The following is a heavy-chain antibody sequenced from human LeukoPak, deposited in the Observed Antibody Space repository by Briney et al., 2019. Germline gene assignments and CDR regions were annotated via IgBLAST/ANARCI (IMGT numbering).Heavy chain of an antibody. Sequence: GGSLRLSCAASGFTFSSYWMSWVRQAPGKGLEWVANIKQDGSEKYYVDSVKGRFTISRDNAKNSLCLQMNSLRAEDTAVYYCAKGVAARPNDAFDIWGQGTMVTVSS. J-gene: IGHJ3*02. CDR1: GFTFSSYW. D-gene: IGHD6-6*01. CDR3: AKGVAARPNDAFDI. CDR2: IKQDGSEK. V-gene: IGHV3-7*03.